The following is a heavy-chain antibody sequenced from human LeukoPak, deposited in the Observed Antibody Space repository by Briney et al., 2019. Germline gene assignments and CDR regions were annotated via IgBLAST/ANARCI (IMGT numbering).Heavy chain of an antibody. CDR1: GGSISSYY. D-gene: IGHD3-22*01. V-gene: IGHV4-59*01. CDR3: ARVNYDSSGAYYYCYGMDV. J-gene: IGHJ6*02. CDR2: IYYSGST. Sequence: KPSETLSLACTVSGGSISSYYWSWIRQPPGKGLEWIGYIYYSGSTNYNPSLKSRVTISVDTSKNQFSLKLSSVTAADTAVYYCARVNYDSSGAYYYCYGMDVWGQGTTVTVSS.